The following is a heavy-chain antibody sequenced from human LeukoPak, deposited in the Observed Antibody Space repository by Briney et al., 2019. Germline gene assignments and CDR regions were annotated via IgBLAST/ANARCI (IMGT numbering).Heavy chain of an antibody. Sequence: GGSLRLSCAASGFTFSNYWMLWVRQAPGKGLVWVSRINSDGSSTSYADSVKGRFTISRDNRKNTLYLQMNNLRAEDTAVYYCARDPHGYWWFDPWGQGTLVTVSS. V-gene: IGHV3-74*01. CDR2: INSDGSST. CDR1: GFTFSNYW. CDR3: ARDPHGYWWFDP. J-gene: IGHJ5*02. D-gene: IGHD3-22*01.